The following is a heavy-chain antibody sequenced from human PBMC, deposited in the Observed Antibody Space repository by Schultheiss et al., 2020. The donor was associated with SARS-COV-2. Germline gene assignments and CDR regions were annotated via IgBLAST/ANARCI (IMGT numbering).Heavy chain of an antibody. CDR1: GFTVSSNY. CDR2: IYSGGST. J-gene: IGHJ4*02. V-gene: IGHV3-53*01. Sequence: GESLKISCAASGFTVSSNYMSWVRQAPGKGLEWVSVIYSGGSTYYADSVKGRFTISRDNSKNTLYLQMNSLRAEDTAVYYCAKVDSSLDELGAGWWGQGTLVTVS. D-gene: IGHD1-26*01. CDR3: AKVDSSLDELGAGW.